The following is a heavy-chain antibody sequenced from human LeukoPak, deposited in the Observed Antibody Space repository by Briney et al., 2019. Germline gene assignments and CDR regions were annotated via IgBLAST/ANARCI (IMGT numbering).Heavy chain of an antibody. D-gene: IGHD6-13*01. CDR2: INPNSGGT. J-gene: IGHJ4*02. CDR1: GYTFTGYY. V-gene: IGHV1-2*04. Sequence: ASVKVSCKASGYTFTGYYMHWVRQAPGQGLEWMGWINPNSGGTNYAQKFQGWVTMTRDTSISTAYMELSRLRSDDTAVYYCARRVGAAPYYFDYWGQGTLVTVSS. CDR3: ARRVGAAPYYFDY.